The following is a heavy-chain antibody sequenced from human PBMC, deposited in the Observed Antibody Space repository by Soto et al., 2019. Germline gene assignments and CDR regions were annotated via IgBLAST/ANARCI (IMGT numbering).Heavy chain of an antibody. CDR3: AKDIGTVFPPGYGMDV. Sequence: GGSLRLSCAASGFSFSSYAMHWVRQAPGKGLEWVALISYDGSNYYYTDSVKGRFTISRDKSKNTLYLQTNSLRAEDTALYYCAKDIGTVFPPGYGMDVWGQGTTVTVSS. D-gene: IGHD4-17*01. J-gene: IGHJ6*02. CDR1: GFSFSSYA. CDR2: ISYDGSNY. V-gene: IGHV3-30-3*01.